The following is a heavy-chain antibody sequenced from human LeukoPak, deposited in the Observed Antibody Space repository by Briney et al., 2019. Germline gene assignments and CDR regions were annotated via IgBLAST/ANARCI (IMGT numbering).Heavy chain of an antibody. Sequence: SETLSLTCAVYGGSFSGYYWSWIRQPPGKGLEWIGEINHSGSTNYNPFLKSRVTISVDTSKNQFSLKLSSVTAADTAVYYCARGACSSTSCFGGWFDPWGQGTLVTVSS. CDR2: INHSGST. CDR3: ARGACSSTSCFGGWFDP. D-gene: IGHD2-2*01. CDR1: GGSFSGYY. J-gene: IGHJ5*02. V-gene: IGHV4-34*01.